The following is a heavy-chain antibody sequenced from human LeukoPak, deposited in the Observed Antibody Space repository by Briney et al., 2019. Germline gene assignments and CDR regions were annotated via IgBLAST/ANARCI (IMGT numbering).Heavy chain of an antibody. CDR1: GYTFTRYY. CDR3: ARDACSSTICQAGGNWFDP. CDR2: INPSSGSR. D-gene: IGHD2-2*01. Sequence: ASVKVSCKASGYTFTRYYMHWVRQAPGQGLEWMGTINPSSGSRSYAQKFQGRVTMTRDTSTNIVYMELSSLRSEDTAVYFCARDACSSTICQAGGNWFDPWGQGTLVIVS. V-gene: IGHV1-46*01. J-gene: IGHJ5*02.